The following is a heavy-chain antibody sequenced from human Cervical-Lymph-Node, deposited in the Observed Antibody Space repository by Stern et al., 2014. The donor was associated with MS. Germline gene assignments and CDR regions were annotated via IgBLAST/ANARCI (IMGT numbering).Heavy chain of an antibody. CDR1: GFSLSTTGMG. CDR2: IFWDDDK. D-gene: IGHD3-22*01. J-gene: IGHJ1*01. V-gene: IGHV2-5*02. CDR3: AHSRHFYDSTVSLIHEYFQV. Sequence: ESGPTLVKPTQTLTLTCTFSGFSLSTTGMGVGWIRQPPGEALEWLALIFWDDDKRYSPSLTSRLTITKDTSKNQVVLTLTNMDPVDTATYYCAHSRHFYDSTVSLIHEYFQVWGQGTLVTVSS.